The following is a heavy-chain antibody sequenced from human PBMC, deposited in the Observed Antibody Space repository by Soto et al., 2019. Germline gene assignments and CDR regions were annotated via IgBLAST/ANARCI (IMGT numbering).Heavy chain of an antibody. CDR2: ISGNGDYT. CDR3: ARGGLTPSVPFFDY. D-gene: IGHD3-16*01. Sequence: PGGSLRLSCAASGFTFSTYAMHWVRQAPGKGLESVSGISGNGDYTYYVNSVKGRFTISRDKSKNTLYLQMGTLTADDMAVYYCARGGLTPSVPFFDYWGKGTLVTVSS. CDR1: GFTFSTYA. V-gene: IGHV3-64*01. J-gene: IGHJ4*02.